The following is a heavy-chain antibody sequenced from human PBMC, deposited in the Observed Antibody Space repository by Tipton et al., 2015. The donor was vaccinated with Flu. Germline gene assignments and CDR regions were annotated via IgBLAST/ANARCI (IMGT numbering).Heavy chain of an antibody. CDR1: DYYITGGYY. J-gene: IGHJ1*01. CDR3: ARQPIYYYGTSGLD. D-gene: IGHD3-10*01. CDR2: IHHSGST. V-gene: IGHV4-38-2*01. Sequence: TLSLTCAVSDYYITGGYYWAWIRQPPGMGLEWMGSIHHSGSTYYNPSLKGRVTVSVDTSKNHFSLRLDSVTAADTAVYYCARQPIYYYGTSGLDWGPGTLVTVSS.